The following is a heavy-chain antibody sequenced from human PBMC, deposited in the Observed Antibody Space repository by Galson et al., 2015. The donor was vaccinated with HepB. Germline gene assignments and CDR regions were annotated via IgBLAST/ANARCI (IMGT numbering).Heavy chain of an antibody. Sequence: SLRLSCAASGFTFSNSWMSWVRQAPGKGLEWVANIKHDGREKYFVDSVKGRFTISRDNAKNSVYLQMNSLRAEDTAVYYCASGYKYGYLFDYWGRGTLVTVSS. CDR3: ASGYKYGYLFDY. J-gene: IGHJ4*02. V-gene: IGHV3-7*03. CDR2: IKHDGREK. CDR1: GFTFSNSW. D-gene: IGHD5-18*01.